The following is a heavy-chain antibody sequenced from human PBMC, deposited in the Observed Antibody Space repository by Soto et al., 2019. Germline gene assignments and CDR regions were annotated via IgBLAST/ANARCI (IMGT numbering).Heavy chain of an antibody. CDR2: VYPGDSET. J-gene: IGHJ6*02. D-gene: IGHD4-4*01. Sequence: GESLKISCKGFGYSFTNYWIAWVRQVPGKGLEWMGIVYPGDSETRYSPSFQGQVTISADKSISTAYLQWSSLKASDTAMYYCARHETVTRDYYYGMDVWGQGTTVTVSS. CDR3: ARHETVTRDYYYGMDV. V-gene: IGHV5-51*01. CDR1: GYSFTNYW.